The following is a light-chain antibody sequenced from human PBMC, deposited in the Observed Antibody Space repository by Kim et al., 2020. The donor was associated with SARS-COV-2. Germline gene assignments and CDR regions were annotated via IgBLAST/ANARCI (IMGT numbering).Light chain of an antibody. CDR2: AAS. J-gene: IGKJ1*01. CDR3: QTYDSVPWT. V-gene: IGKV1-27*01. CDR1: QDISNY. Sequence: AYGGDRGTITCRASQDISNYLAWDQQEPGKVPKLLIYAASALQSGVPSRVGGSGSGTDFTLTITSLQPEDVATYYCQTYDSVPWTFGPGTRVEIK.